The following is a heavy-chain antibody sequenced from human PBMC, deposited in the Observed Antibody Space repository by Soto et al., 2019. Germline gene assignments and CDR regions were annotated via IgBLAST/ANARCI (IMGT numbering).Heavy chain of an antibody. CDR2: IYYSGST. D-gene: IGHD3-10*01. Sequence: SETLSLTCTVSGGSISSGDYYWSWIRQPPGKGLEWIGYIYYSGSTYYNPSLKSRVTISVDTSKNQFSLKLSSVTAADTAVYYCARAGPYYGSGSYYPPRSGYFDYWGQGTLVTVSS. J-gene: IGHJ4*02. CDR1: GGSISSGDYY. CDR3: ARAGPYYGSGSYYPPRSGYFDY. V-gene: IGHV4-30-4*01.